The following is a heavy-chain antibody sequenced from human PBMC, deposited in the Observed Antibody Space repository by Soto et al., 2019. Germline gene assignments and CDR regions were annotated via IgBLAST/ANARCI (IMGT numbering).Heavy chain of an antibody. CDR3: ARDNGYESDY. CDR2: ISAYNGNT. J-gene: IGHJ4*02. CDR1: GYTFTSYG. Sequence: QVQLVQSGAEVKKPGASVKVSCKASGYTFTSYGINWVRQAHGQGLEWMGWISAYNGNTNYAQKLQGRVTMTTDTSTSTAYRELRNLRSYDTGVYYCARDNGYESDYWGQGTLVTVSA. V-gene: IGHV1-18*01. D-gene: IGHD5-12*01.